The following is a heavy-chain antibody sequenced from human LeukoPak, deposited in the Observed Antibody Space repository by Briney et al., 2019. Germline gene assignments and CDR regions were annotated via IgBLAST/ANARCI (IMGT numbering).Heavy chain of an antibody. V-gene: IGHV3-11*04. CDR1: GFTFSDYY. CDR2: MSSSGSTI. CDR3: ARSPSGSLPLDY. D-gene: IGHD1-26*01. J-gene: IGHJ4*02. Sequence: KPGGSLRLSFAASGFTFSDYYMSWIRQAPGKGLEWVSYMSSSGSTIYYADSVKGRFTISRDNAKNLLYLQMNSLRAEDTAVYYCARSPSGSLPLDYWGQGTLVTVSS.